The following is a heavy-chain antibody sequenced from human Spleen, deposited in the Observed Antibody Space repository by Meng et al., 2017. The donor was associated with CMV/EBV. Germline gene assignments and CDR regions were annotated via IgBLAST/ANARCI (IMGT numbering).Heavy chain of an antibody. V-gene: IGHV4-39*01. D-gene: IGHD1-26*01. Sequence: SNSIYYWAWVRQPPGKGLEWIATIYYSGNSYYNPSLKSRVTISVDTSKNQFSLKLSSVTAADTAVYYCARHVVGATIDYWGQGTLVTVSS. CDR2: IYYSGNS. J-gene: IGHJ4*02. CDR1: SNSIYY. CDR3: ARHVVGATIDY.